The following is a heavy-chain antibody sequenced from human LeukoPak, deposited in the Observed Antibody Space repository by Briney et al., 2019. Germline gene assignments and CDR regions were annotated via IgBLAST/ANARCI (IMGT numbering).Heavy chain of an antibody. V-gene: IGHV4-34*01. J-gene: IGHJ4*02. D-gene: IGHD4-17*01. CDR1: GGSFSGYY. CDR3: ATDYGDLNGRDY. Sequence: SETLSLTCAVYGGSFSGYYWSWIRQPPGKGLEWVGEINHSGSTNYNPSLKSRVTISVETSKNQFSLKLSSVTAADTAVYYCATDYGDLNGRDYWGQGTLVTVSS. CDR2: INHSGST.